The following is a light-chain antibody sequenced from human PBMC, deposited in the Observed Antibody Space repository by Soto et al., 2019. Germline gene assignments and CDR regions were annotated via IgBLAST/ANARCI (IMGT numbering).Light chain of an antibody. CDR2: DNN. CDR1: GSNIGTNF. Sequence: QSALTQPPSVSAAPGQQVTISCSGSGSNIGTNFVSWYQQVPGTAPKLLFYDNNKRPSGIPDRFSASKSGTSATLGITGLQTGDEAYYYCATWDHSLSGGIFGGGTQLTVL. CDR3: ATWDHSLSGGI. V-gene: IGLV1-51*01. J-gene: IGLJ2*01.